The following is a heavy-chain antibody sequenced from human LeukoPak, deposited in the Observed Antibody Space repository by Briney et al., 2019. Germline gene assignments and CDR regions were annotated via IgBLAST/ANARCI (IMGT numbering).Heavy chain of an antibody. Sequence: ASVKVSCKASGYTFTSYDINWARQATGQGLEWMGWMNPNSGNTGHAQKFQGRVTMTRNTSISTAYMELSSLRSEDTAVYYCARVAHRAYCSSTSCYPYYYGMDVWGQGTTVTVSS. CDR2: MNPNSGNT. V-gene: IGHV1-8*01. J-gene: IGHJ6*02. CDR1: GYTFTSYD. D-gene: IGHD2-2*01. CDR3: ARVAHRAYCSSTSCYPYYYGMDV.